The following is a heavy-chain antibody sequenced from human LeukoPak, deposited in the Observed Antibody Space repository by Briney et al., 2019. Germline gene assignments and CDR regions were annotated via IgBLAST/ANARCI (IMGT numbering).Heavy chain of an antibody. Sequence: GGSLRLSCAASGFTFSSYWMHWVRQAPGKGLVWVSRINSDGSSTSYADSVKGRFTISRDNAKNTLCLQMNSLRAEDTAVYYCARERAYYDILTGYSNWFDPWGQGTLVTVSS. V-gene: IGHV3-74*01. D-gene: IGHD3-9*01. CDR2: INSDGSST. CDR1: GFTFSSYW. J-gene: IGHJ5*02. CDR3: ARERAYYDILTGYSNWFDP.